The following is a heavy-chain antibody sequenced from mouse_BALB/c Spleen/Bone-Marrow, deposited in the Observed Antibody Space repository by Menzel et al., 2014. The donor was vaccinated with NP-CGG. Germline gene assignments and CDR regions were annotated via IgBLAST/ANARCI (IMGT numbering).Heavy chain of an antibody. CDR3: ARDMITTRGFAY. CDR2: INSNGGST. V-gene: IGHV5-6-3*01. D-gene: IGHD2-4*01. J-gene: IGHJ3*01. Sequence: EVNLVESGGGLVQPGGSLKLSCAASGFTFSSYGMSWVRQTPDKRLELVATINSNGGSTYYPDSVKGRFTISRDNAKNTLYLQMSSLKSEDTAMYYCARDMITTRGFAYWGQGTPVTVSA. CDR1: GFTFSSYG.